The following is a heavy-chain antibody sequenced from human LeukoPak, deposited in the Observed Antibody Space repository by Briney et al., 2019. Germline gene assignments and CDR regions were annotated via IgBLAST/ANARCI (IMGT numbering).Heavy chain of an antibody. CDR3: ARNTPLYGSGSYYLY. CDR2: INSDGSST. Sequence: GGSLRLSCAASGFTFSSYWMHWVRQAPGKGLVWVSRINSDGSSTSYADSVKGRFTISRDNAKNTLYLQMNSLRAEDTAVYYCARNTPLYGSGSYYLYWGQGTLVTVSS. D-gene: IGHD3-10*01. J-gene: IGHJ4*02. CDR1: GFTFSSYW. V-gene: IGHV3-74*01.